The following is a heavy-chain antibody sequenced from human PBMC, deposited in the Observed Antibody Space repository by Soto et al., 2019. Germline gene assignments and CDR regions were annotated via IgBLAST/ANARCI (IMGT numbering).Heavy chain of an antibody. D-gene: IGHD3-10*01. J-gene: IGHJ6*02. CDR2: IVVGSGDT. Sequence: GASVKVSCKASGFTFSSSAMQWVRLARGQRLEWIGWIVVGSGDTKYAQEFQERVTITADESTNTIYMELSSLSSEDTAVYYCARIRTGVYGSGTTSSRFYYGMDVWGQGTAVTVSS. V-gene: IGHV1-58*02. CDR1: GFTFSSSA. CDR3: ARIRTGVYGSGTTSSRFYYGMDV.